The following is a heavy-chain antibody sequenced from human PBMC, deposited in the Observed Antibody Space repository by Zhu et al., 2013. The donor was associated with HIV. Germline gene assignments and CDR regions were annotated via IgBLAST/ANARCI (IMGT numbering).Heavy chain of an antibody. D-gene: IGHD3-10*01. V-gene: IGHV1-58*01. J-gene: IGHJ6*02. CDR3: AADHVSFDGSGSPRAHSSAFEPAGMDV. Sequence: QMQLVQSGPEVKKPGTSVKVSCKASGFTFTSSAVQWVRQARGQRLEWIGWIVVGSGNTNYAQKFQERVTITRDMSTSTAYMELSSLRSEDTAVYYCAADHVSFDGSGSPRAHSSAFEPAGMDVWGQGTTVTVSS. CDR1: GFTFTSSA. CDR2: IVVGSGNT.